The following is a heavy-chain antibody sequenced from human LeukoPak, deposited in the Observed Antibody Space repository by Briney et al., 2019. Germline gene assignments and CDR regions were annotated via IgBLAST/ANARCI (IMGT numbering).Heavy chain of an antibody. CDR3: AKDSRYSYAGNFDY. CDR1: RFTFDDYA. J-gene: IGHJ4*02. V-gene: IGHV3-9*01. D-gene: IGHD5-18*01. CDR2: ISWNSGSI. Sequence: GGSLRLSCAASRFTFDDYAMHWVRQAPGKGLEWVSGISWNSGSIGYADSVKGRFTISRDNAKNSLYLQMNSLRAEDTALYYCAKDSRYSYAGNFDYWGQGTLVTVSS.